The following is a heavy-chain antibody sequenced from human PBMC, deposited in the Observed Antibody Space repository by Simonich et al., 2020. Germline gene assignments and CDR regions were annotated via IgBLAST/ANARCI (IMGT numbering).Heavy chain of an antibody. J-gene: IGHJ4*02. V-gene: IGHV1-2*02. CDR3: ASSKLATIDY. D-gene: IGHD5-12*01. CDR1: GYTFTGNY. Sequence: QVQLVQSGAEVKKPGASVKVSCKASGYTFTGNYMHWVRQAPGQGLEWMGWINPNSGGKNYAQKFQGRVTMTRDTSISTAYMELSRLRSDDTAVYYCASSKLATIDYWGQGTLVTVSS. CDR2: INPNSGGK.